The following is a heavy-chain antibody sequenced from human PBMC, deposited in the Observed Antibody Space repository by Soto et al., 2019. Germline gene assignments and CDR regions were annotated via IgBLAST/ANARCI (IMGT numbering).Heavy chain of an antibody. Sequence: GGSLRLSCAASGFTFSSYGMHWVRQAPGKGLEWVAVIWYDGSNKYYADSVKGRFTISRDNSKNTLYLQMNSLRAEDTAVYYCAREIYGDYAGGYFDYWGQGTLVTVSS. CDR3: AREIYGDYAGGYFDY. CDR1: GFTFSSYG. V-gene: IGHV3-33*01. CDR2: IWYDGSNK. D-gene: IGHD4-17*01. J-gene: IGHJ4*02.